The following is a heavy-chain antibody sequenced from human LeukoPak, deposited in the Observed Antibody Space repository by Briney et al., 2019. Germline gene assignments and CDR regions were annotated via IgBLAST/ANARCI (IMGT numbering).Heavy chain of an antibody. CDR2: IYYSGST. V-gene: IGHV4-31*03. CDR1: GGSISSGGYY. D-gene: IGHD6-13*01. Sequence: SETLSLTCTVSGGSISSGGYYWSWIRQHPGKGLEWIGYIYYSGSTYYNPSLKSRVTISVDTSKNQFSLKLSPVTAADTAVYYRASSSWYGKFDYWGQGTLVTVSS. CDR3: ASSSWYGKFDY. J-gene: IGHJ4*02.